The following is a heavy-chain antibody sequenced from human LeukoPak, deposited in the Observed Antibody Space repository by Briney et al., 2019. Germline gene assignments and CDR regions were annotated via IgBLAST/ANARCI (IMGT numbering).Heavy chain of an antibody. CDR1: GYTFTIYG. CDR3: ARDYDILTGYLAPAAFDI. D-gene: IGHD3-9*01. Sequence: ASVKVPCEASGYTFTIYGISWVRQAPGPGREWMGWISAYNGSTNYAQKIQGRVTMTTDTSTSTAYMELRSLRSDDTAVYYCARDYDILTGYLAPAAFDIWGQGTMVTVSS. J-gene: IGHJ3*02. CDR2: ISAYNGST. V-gene: IGHV1-18*01.